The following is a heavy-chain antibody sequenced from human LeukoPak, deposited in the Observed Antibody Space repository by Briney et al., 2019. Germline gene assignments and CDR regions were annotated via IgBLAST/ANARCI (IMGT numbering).Heavy chain of an antibody. CDR1: GGTFSSYA. J-gene: IGHJ6*03. V-gene: IGHV1-69*05. CDR3: ARGSYSYDSQPYYMDV. Sequence: ASVKVSCKASGGTFSSYAISWVRQAPGQGLEWMGRIIPIFGTANYAQKFQGRVTITTDESTSTAYMELSSLRSEDTAVYYCARGSYSYDSQPYYMDVWGKGTTVTVSS. CDR2: IIPIFGTA. D-gene: IGHD3-22*01.